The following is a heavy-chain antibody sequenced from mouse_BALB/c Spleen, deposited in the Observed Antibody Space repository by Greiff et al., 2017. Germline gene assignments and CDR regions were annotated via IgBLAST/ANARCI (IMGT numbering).Heavy chain of an antibody. V-gene: IGHV14-3*02. J-gene: IGHJ4*01. Sequence: VQLKESGAELVKPGASVKLSCTASGFNIKDTYMHWVKQRPEQGLEWIGRIEPANGNTKYDPKFQGKATITADTSSNTAYLQLSSLTSEDTAVYYCADYAMDYWGQGTSVTVSS. CDR1: GFNIKDTY. CDR3: ADYAMDY. CDR2: IEPANGNT.